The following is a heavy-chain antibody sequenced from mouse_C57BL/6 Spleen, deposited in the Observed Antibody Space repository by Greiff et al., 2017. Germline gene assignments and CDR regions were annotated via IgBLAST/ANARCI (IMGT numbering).Heavy chain of an antibody. CDR3: ARQPSFAY. J-gene: IGHJ3*01. Sequence: QVQLQQSGAELMKPGASVKLSCKATGYTFTGYWIEWVKQRPGHGLEWIGEILPGSGSTNSNEKFKGKATFTADTSSNSAYMQLSSLTTEDSAIYYCARQPSFAYWGQGTLVTVSA. V-gene: IGHV1-9*01. CDR1: GYTFTGYW. CDR2: ILPGSGST.